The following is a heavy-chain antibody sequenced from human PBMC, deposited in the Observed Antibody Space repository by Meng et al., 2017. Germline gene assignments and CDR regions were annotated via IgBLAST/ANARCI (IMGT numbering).Heavy chain of an antibody. CDR1: GGTFSSYT. Sequence: SVKVSCKASGGTFSSYTISWVRQAPGQGLEWMGRIIPIPGIANYAQKFQGRVTITADKSTSTAYMELSSLRSEDTAVYYCARGVGFYDSSGYLKYYFDYWGQGTLVTVSS. D-gene: IGHD3-22*01. V-gene: IGHV1-69*02. J-gene: IGHJ4*02. CDR3: ARGVGFYDSSGYLKYYFDY. CDR2: IIPIPGIA.